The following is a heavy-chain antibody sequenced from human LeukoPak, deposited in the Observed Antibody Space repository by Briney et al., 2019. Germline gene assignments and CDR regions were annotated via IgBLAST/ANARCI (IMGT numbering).Heavy chain of an antibody. CDR3: TRMTAGHNY. D-gene: IGHD2-21*02. CDR1: GVSFDDYY. Sequence: PSETLSLTCAVSGVSFDDYYWSWVRQTPGKGLEWIGEINHSGYTNDSPSLKSRVTLSIDTSRKQFSLNLRSVTVADTGIYYCTRMTAGHNYWGQGTLVTVSS. J-gene: IGHJ4*02. V-gene: IGHV4-34*01. CDR2: INHSGYT.